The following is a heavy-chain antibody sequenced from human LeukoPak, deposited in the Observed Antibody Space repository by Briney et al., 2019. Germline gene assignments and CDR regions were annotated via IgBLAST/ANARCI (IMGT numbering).Heavy chain of an antibody. CDR2: IYSSGST. CDR1: GESINSFY. V-gene: IGHV4-4*07. J-gene: IGHJ4*02. D-gene: IGHD6-13*01. Sequence: SETLSLTCTVSGESINSFYWSWIRQPAGKGLEWIGRIYSSGSTNYSPSLKSRVTMSVDTSKNQFSLKLSSVTAADTAVYYCARDVVAAAGSFDYWGQGTQVTVSS. CDR3: ARDVVAAAGSFDY.